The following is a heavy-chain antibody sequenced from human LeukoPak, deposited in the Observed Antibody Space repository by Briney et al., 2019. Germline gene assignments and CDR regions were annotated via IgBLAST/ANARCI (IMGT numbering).Heavy chain of an antibody. CDR3: ARQASRRFDP. CDR2: TYYTSKWNN. Sequence: SQTLSLTSAISGDSVSSNSVAWNWFRQSPSRGLEWLGRTYYTSKWNNDYAESVQSRIAVNPDTSKNQFSLYLNSVTLEDTAVYYCARQASRRFDPWGQGTLVTVSS. J-gene: IGHJ5*02. CDR1: GDSVSSNSVA. V-gene: IGHV6-1*01.